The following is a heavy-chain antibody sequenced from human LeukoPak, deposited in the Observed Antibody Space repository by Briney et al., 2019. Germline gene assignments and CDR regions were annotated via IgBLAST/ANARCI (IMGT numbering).Heavy chain of an antibody. Sequence: GGSLRLSCAASGFTFSSYGMHWVRQAPGKGPEWVAVIKHDGSYRYYADSVKGRFTISRDNSKNTLYLQMNSLRAEETAVYHCVRKGGVGRSGFDAFDICGQGKMITVSS. CDR1: GFTFSSYG. CDR2: IKHDGSYR. V-gene: IGHV3-30-3*01. J-gene: IGHJ3*02. D-gene: IGHD6-19*01. CDR3: VRKGGVGRSGFDAFDI.